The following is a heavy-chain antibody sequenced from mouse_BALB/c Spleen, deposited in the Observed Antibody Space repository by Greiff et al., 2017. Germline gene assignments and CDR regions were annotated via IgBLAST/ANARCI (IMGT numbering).Heavy chain of an antibody. CDR2: ISSGSSTI. D-gene: IGHD2-4*01. CDR1: GFTFSSFG. CDR3: ARWDYDGVDY. J-gene: IGHJ2*01. V-gene: IGHV5-17*02. Sequence: EVQGVESGGGLVQPGGSRKLSCAASGFTFSSFGMHWVRQAPEKGLEWVAYISSGSSTIYYADTVKGRFTISRDNPKNTLFLQMTSLRSEDTAMYYCARWDYDGVDYWGQGTTLTVSS.